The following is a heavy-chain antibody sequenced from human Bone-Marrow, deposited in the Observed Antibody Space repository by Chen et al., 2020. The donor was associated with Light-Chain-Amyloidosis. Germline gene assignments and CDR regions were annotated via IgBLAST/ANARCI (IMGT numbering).Heavy chain of an antibody. J-gene: IGHJ3*02. CDR1: GFAFSSYA. CDR2: ISGMGGSS. V-gene: IGHV3-23*04. D-gene: IGHD3-9*01. Sequence: EVQLVESGGGLLQRGGSLRLSCAASGFAFSSYAMSWVRQAPGKGLEWVSTISGMGGSSSYGASVKGRLTISRDNSKNALFLQMNSLRAEDTAVYYCAKAISYDDILPGYPADAFDIWGQGTMVTVSS. CDR3: AKAISYDDILPGYPADAFDI.